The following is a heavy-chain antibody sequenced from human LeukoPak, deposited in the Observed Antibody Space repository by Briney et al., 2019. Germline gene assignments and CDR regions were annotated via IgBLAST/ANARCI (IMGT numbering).Heavy chain of an antibody. D-gene: IGHD5-18*01. J-gene: IGHJ4*02. CDR3: APTHSYGLYYFDY. Sequence: ASVRVSCKASGYTFTGYFMHWVRQAPGQGLEWMGWISPNSGDTNYAQKFQGRVTMTRDTSISTAYMELSRLRSDDTAVYYCAPTHSYGLYYFDYWGQGTLVTVSS. V-gene: IGHV1-2*02. CDR2: ISPNSGDT. CDR1: GYTFTGYF.